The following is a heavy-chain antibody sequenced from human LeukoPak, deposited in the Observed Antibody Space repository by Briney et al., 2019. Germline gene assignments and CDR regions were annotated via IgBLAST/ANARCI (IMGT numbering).Heavy chain of an antibody. CDR2: ISSSTSNI. D-gene: IGHD6-13*01. CDR3: TRRPYSSSWYYFDY. CDR1: GFTFSDYY. V-gene: IGHV3-11*04. J-gene: IGHJ4*02. Sequence: GGSLRLSCAASGFTFSDYYMSWIRQAPGKGLEWVSYISSSTSNIYYADSVKGRFTISRDNAKNSLYLQMSSLRVEDTAVYYCTRRPYSSSWYYFDYWGQGTLVTVSS.